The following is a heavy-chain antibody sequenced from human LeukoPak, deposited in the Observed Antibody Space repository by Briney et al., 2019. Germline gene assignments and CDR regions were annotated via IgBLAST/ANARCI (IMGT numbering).Heavy chain of an antibody. CDR2: INPSSRST. CDR3: ARGMGSSWFDY. Sequence: ASVKVSCKASGYTFSTYYLHWVRQAPGQGLEWMGIINPSSRSTTYAQTFEGRVTMTRDTSISTAYMELSNLRSDDTAVYYCARGMGSSWFDYWGQGAVVTVSS. V-gene: IGHV1-46*01. J-gene: IGHJ4*02. D-gene: IGHD6-13*01. CDR1: GYTFSTYY.